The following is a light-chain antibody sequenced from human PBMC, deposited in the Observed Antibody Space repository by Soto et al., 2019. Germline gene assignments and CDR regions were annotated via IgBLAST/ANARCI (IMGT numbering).Light chain of an antibody. CDR3: QQYNNWQGT. CDR2: GAS. V-gene: IGKV3-20*01. Sequence: EFVLTQSPCTRPMSPGERATLSCRPSQSVSSSYLAWYQQKPGQAPRLLIYGASSRATGIPDRFSGSGSGTDFTLTISRLEPENFAVYYCQQYNNWQGTFGQGTRLEIK. CDR1: QSVSSSY. J-gene: IGKJ5*01.